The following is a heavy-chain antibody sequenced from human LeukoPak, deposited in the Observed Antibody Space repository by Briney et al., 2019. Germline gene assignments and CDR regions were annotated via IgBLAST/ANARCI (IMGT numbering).Heavy chain of an antibody. CDR2: ISSSSSYI. J-gene: IGHJ4*02. CDR3: ARDSSGWYRDFDY. D-gene: IGHD6-19*01. Sequence: PGGSVRLSCAASGFTFSSYSMNWVRQAPGKGLEWVSSISSSSSYIYYADSVKGRFTISRDNAKNSLYLQMNSLRAEDTAVYYCARDSSGWYRDFDYWGQGTLVTVSS. CDR1: GFTFSSYS. V-gene: IGHV3-21*01.